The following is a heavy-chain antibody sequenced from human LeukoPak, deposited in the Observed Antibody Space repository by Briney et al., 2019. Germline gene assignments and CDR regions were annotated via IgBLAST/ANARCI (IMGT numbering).Heavy chain of an antibody. CDR3: ARENWNGSWFDP. CDR1: GGSFSGYY. D-gene: IGHD1-1*01. J-gene: IGHJ5*02. Sequence: SETLSLTCAVYGGSFSGYYWSWIRQPPGKGLEWIGEINHSGSTNYNPSLKSRVTISVDTSKNQFSLKLSSVTAADTAVYYCARENWNGSWFDPWGQGTLVTVSS. CDR2: INHSGST. V-gene: IGHV4-34*01.